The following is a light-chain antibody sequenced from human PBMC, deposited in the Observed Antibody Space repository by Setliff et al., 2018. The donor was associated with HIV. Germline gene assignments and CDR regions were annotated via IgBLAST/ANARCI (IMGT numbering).Light chain of an antibody. Sequence: QSALTQPASVSGSPGQSITISCTGTSSDVGTYNAVYWYQQHPGKAPKLMIYDVSTRPSGVSNRFSGSKSGNTASLTISGLQTEDEADYYCSSYTSSSTDVFGIGTKVTVL. CDR1: SSDVGTYNA. CDR2: DVS. J-gene: IGLJ1*01. CDR3: SSYTSSSTDV. V-gene: IGLV2-14*01.